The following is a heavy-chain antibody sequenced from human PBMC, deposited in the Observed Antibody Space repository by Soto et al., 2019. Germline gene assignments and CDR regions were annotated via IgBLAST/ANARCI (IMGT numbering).Heavy chain of an antibody. CDR1: GYDFTTYW. J-gene: IGHJ6*02. D-gene: IGHD3-3*02. Sequence: GESLMISCQASGYDFTTYWISWVRQMPGKGLEWMGRIDPSDFYTNYRPSFQGHVTISVDKSINTVYLQWSSLKASDTAIYYCAGHGAVGHHYQHGMDVWGQGTAGT. CDR3: AGHGAVGHHYQHGMDV. V-gene: IGHV5-10-1*01. CDR2: IDPSDFYT.